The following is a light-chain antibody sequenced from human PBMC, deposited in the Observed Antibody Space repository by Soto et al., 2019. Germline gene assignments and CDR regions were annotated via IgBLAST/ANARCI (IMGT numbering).Light chain of an antibody. V-gene: IGKV3-20*01. CDR1: QSVDSSY. CDR2: STS. CDR3: HQYGTPPRT. Sequence: EIVLTQSPGTQSLSPGEKATLSCRASQSVDSSYLAWYQQRPGQAPSLLIYSTSRRATGIPDRFSGRGSGTDFSLTISRLEPEDFAVYYCHQYGTPPRTFGQGTKLEI. J-gene: IGKJ2*01.